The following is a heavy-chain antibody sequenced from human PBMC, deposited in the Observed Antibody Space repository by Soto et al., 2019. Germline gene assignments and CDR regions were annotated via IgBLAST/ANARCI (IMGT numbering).Heavy chain of an antibody. CDR1: GYTFTSYD. Sequence: QVQLVQSGAEVKKPGASVKVSCKASGYTFTSYDINWVRQATGQGLEWMGWMNPNSGNTGYAQKFQGRVTMPRNTSISTAYMELSSLRSEDTAVYYCARRGYSSSWYYYYYYGMDVWGHGTTVTVSS. J-gene: IGHJ6*02. CDR3: ARRGYSSSWYYYYYYGMDV. D-gene: IGHD6-13*01. CDR2: MNPNSGNT. V-gene: IGHV1-8*01.